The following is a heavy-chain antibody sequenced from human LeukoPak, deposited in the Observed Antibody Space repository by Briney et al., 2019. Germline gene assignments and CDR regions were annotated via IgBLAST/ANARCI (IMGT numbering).Heavy chain of an antibody. Sequence: GGSLRLSCAASGFTVSSNYMSWVRQAPGKGLEWVSAISGSGGSTYYADSVKGRFTISRDNSKNTLYLQMNSLRAEDTAVYYCAKVPSGTAYYYYYIDVWGKGTTVTVSS. J-gene: IGHJ6*03. V-gene: IGHV3-23*01. D-gene: IGHD1-1*01. CDR1: GFTVSSNY. CDR2: ISGSGGST. CDR3: AKVPSGTAYYYYYIDV.